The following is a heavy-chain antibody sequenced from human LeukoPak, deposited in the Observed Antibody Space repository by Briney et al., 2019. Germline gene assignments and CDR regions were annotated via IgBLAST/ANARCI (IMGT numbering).Heavy chain of an antibody. CDR3: ARRRYSGIAAAGTGAFDI. D-gene: IGHD6-13*01. CDR2: IYPGDSDT. V-gene: IGHV5-51*01. J-gene: IGHJ3*02. Sequence: GESLKISCKGSGYRFTSYWIGWVRQMPGKGLEWMGIIYPGDSDTRYSPSFQGQVTISADKSISTAYLQWSSLKASDTGMYYCARRRYSGIAAAGTGAFDIWGQGTMVTVSS. CDR1: GYRFTSYW.